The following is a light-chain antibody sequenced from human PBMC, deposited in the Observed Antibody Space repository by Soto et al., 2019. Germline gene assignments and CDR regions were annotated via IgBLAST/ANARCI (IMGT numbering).Light chain of an antibody. CDR2: DAS. CDR1: QSVSSY. CDR3: QQHSNWQIT. J-gene: IGKJ4*01. Sequence: EIVLTQSPVTLSLSLGERATLSCRASQSVSSYLVWYQQKPGQAPRLLIYDASNRATGIPARFSGSGSGTDFTLTISSLEPEDFAVYYCQQHSNWQITFGGGTKVEIK. V-gene: IGKV3-11*01.